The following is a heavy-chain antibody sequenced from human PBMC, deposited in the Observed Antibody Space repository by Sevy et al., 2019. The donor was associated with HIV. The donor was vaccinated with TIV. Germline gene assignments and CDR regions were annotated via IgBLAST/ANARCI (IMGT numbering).Heavy chain of an antibody. Sequence: ASVKVSCKVSEFTLIELSMHWVRQAPGKGLEWMGGFDPVNGKSIYAQKFQGRLTMTEDTSIDTAYMELSSLTSEDTAVYYCAPLGIGWQFDAFDIWGQGTMVTVSS. CDR1: EFTLIELS. J-gene: IGHJ3*02. V-gene: IGHV1-24*01. D-gene: IGHD6-25*01. CDR3: APLGIGWQFDAFDI. CDR2: FDPVNGKS.